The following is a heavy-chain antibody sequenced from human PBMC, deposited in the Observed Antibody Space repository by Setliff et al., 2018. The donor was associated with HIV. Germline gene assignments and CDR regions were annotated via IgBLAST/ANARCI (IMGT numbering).Heavy chain of an antibody. CDR2: ISGSAGTT. D-gene: IGHD1-26*01. J-gene: IGHJ4*02. CDR3: ATDCAVVGGTGSLDS. CDR1: GFTFSNYA. Sequence: QAGGSLRLSCAASGFTFSNYAMSWVRQAPGKGLEWVSGISGSAGTTYYADSVKGRFTISRDIAENSLYLQMNSLRVEDTAVYYCATDCAVVGGTGSLDSWGQGTLVTVSS. V-gene: IGHV3-23*01.